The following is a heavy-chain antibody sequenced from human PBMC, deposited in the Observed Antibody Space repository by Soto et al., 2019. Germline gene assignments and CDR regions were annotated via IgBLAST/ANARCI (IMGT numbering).Heavy chain of an antibody. D-gene: IGHD2-15*01. V-gene: IGHV4-31*09. CDR2: IYYSGST. CDR1: GGSISSGGYY. J-gene: IGHJ5*02. CDR3: ATLPPRIVVVKTEIPT. Sequence: SETLSLTCTVSGGSISSGGYYWNWIRQHPGKGLEWIGYIYYSGSTYYNPSLKSRVTISVDKSNNQFSLELRAVTAADTAVYYCATLPPRIVVVKTEIPTWGQGTLVTVSS.